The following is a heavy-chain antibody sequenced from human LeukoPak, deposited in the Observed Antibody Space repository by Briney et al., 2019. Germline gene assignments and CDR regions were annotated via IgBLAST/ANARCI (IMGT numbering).Heavy chain of an antibody. CDR2: IRYDGSNK. Sequence: PGGSLRLSCAASGFTFSSYGMHWVRQAPGKGLGWVAFIRYDGSNKYYADSVKGRFTISRDNSKNTLYLQMNSLRAEDTAVYYCAKDPSVYGYLDYWGQGTLVTVSS. J-gene: IGHJ4*02. CDR3: AKDPSVYGYLDY. V-gene: IGHV3-30*02. D-gene: IGHD3-10*01. CDR1: GFTFSSYG.